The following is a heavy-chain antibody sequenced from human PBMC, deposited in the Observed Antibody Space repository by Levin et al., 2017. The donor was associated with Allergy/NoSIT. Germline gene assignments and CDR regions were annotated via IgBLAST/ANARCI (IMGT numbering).Heavy chain of an antibody. J-gene: IGHJ6*03. CDR2: INSDGSST. CDR3: AREGEDIVVVVAANVYYYYMDV. Sequence: GASVKVSCAASGFTFSSYWMHWVRQAPGKGLVWVSRINSDGSSTSYADSVKGRFTISRDNAKNTLYLQMNSLRAEDTAVYYCAREGEDIVVVVAANVYYYYMDVWGKGTTVTVSS. V-gene: IGHV3-74*01. CDR1: GFTFSSYW. D-gene: IGHD2-15*01.